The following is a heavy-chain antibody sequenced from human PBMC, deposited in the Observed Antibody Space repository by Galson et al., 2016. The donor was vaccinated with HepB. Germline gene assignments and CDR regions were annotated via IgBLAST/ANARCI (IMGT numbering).Heavy chain of an antibody. CDR3: ARGGTLPKTNLYGMDV. D-gene: IGHD2-8*01. J-gene: IGHJ6*02. V-gene: IGHV3-23*01. Sequence: SLRLSCAASGFTFSTHAMSWVRQAPGKGLEWVSAISGIGDRRDYADSVKGRFTISRDNLKNTVHLQMDSLRAEDTAVYFCARGGTLPKTNLYGMDVWGQGTTVTVSS. CDR1: GFTFSTHA. CDR2: ISGIGDRR.